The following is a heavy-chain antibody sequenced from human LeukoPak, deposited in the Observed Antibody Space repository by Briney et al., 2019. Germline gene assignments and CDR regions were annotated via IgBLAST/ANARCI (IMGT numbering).Heavy chain of an antibody. J-gene: IGHJ3*02. CDR2: IKQDGKGK. D-gene: IGHD2-15*01. V-gene: IGHV3-7*01. CDR1: GFNFRSYW. CDR3: AREGYRSGDTCYQDDAFDI. Sequence: GGSLRLSCAASGFNFRSYWMSWVRQAPGKGLEWVANIKQDGKGKYYVDSVKGRFTISRDNARNSLYLQMNSLRAEDTAVYYCAREGYRSGDTCYQDDAFDIWGQGTMVTVSS.